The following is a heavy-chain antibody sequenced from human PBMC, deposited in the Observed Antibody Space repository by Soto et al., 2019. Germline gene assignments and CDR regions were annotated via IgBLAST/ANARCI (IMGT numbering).Heavy chain of an antibody. CDR2: IYYSGST. CDR3: ARDGGLMVAATWTDWYFDL. D-gene: IGHD2-15*01. CDR1: GGSISSGGYY. Sequence: QVQLQESGPGLVKPSQTLSLPCTVSGGSISSGGYYWSWIRQHPGKGLEWIGYIYYSGSTYYNPSLKSRVTISVDTSKNQFSLKLSSVTAADTAVYYCARDGGLMVAATWTDWYFDLWGRGTLVTVSS. J-gene: IGHJ2*01. V-gene: IGHV4-31*03.